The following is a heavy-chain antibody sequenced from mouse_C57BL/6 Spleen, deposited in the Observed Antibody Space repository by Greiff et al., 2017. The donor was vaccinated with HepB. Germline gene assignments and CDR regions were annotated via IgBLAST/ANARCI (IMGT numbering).Heavy chain of an antibody. CDR2: IYPGSGNT. J-gene: IGHJ2*01. CDR3: ARGSRGFDY. D-gene: IGHD3-3*01. CDR1: GYTFTDYY. V-gene: IGHV1-76*01. Sequence: VKLMESGAELVRPGASVKLSCKASGYTFTDYYINWVKQRPGQGLEWIARIYPGSGNTYYNEKFKGKATLTAEKSSSTAYMQLSSLTSEDSAVYFCARGSRGFDYWGQGTTLTVSS.